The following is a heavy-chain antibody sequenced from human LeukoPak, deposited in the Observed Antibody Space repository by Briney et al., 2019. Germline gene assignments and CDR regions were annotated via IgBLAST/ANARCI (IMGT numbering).Heavy chain of an antibody. J-gene: IGHJ4*02. CDR1: GYTLTSYD. CDR2: MNPNSGNT. D-gene: IGHD6-13*01. CDR3: ARGARFSSSWYRLFDY. Sequence: ASVKVSRKASGYTLTSYDINWVRQATGQGLEWMGWMNPNSGNTGYAQKFQGRVTMTRNTSISTAYMELSSLRSEDTAVYYYARGARFSSSWYRLFDYWGQGTLVTVSS. V-gene: IGHV1-8*01.